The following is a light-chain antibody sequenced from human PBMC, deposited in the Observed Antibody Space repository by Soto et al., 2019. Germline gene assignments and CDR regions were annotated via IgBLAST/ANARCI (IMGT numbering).Light chain of an antibody. CDR2: DAS. CDR3: QQFDDLPFT. Sequence: DIQMTQSPSSLSASVGDRVTITCQASQDISTSLNWYQQKPGKAPKFLIYDASNLERGVPSRFSGSGSGTDVTLTISSLQPDDIATYYCQQFDDLPFTCGPGTKVDL. J-gene: IGKJ3*01. CDR1: QDISTS. V-gene: IGKV1-33*01.